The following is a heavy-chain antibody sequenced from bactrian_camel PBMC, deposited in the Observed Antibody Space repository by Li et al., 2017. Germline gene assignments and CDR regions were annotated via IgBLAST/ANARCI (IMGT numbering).Heavy chain of an antibody. J-gene: IGHJ6*01. CDR2: MQRDAGT. D-gene: IGHD3*01. Sequence: DVQLVESGGGSVQSGGSLRLSCAASGATGSGDYMAWFRQTPGKGREGVAAMQRDAGTLYDDSVKGRFTISRDNAKSTLYLQMNSLKPEDTAMYYCAAAKFSYCSGSWRAQTDFRYWGQGTQVTVS. V-gene: IGHV3S10*01. CDR3: AAAKFSYCSGSWRAQTDFRY. CDR1: GATGSGDY.